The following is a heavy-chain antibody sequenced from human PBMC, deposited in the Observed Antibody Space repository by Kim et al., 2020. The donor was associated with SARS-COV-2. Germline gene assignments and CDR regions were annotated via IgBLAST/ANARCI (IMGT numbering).Heavy chain of an antibody. CDR3: KCWNSASPVDY. Sequence: GGSLRLSCAASGFTFSGSTVHWVRQAPGKGLEWVARIRTKGNSYATGYSASVKVTFTIARDDSKNTAYLQRNRPKTEDTAVYYSKCWNSASPVDYWGQGT. J-gene: IGHJ4*02. CDR1: GFTFSGST. D-gene: IGHD1-7*01. CDR2: IRTKGNSYAT. V-gene: IGHV3-73*01.